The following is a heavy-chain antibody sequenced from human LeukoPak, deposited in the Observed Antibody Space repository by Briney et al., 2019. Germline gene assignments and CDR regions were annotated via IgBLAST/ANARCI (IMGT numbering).Heavy chain of an antibody. V-gene: IGHV5-51*01. CDR3: ARTLQSYGHNYFDP. Sequence: GEPLKISCKGFGYSFSDYWIGWVRQMPGKGLEWVGIIYPGDSDTRYSPSFQGQVTISADKSISTVYLQWSSLKASDTAMYYCARTLQSYGHNYFDPWGQGTLVTVSS. J-gene: IGHJ5*02. D-gene: IGHD5-18*01. CDR2: IYPGDSDT. CDR1: GYSFSDYW.